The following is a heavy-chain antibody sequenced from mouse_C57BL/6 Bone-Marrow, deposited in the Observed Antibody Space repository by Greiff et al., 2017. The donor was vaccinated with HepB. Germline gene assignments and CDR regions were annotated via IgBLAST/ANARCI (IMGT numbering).Heavy chain of an antibody. CDR1: GYAFSSSW. D-gene: IGHD1-1*01. CDR3: ARDYYGSSPDY. J-gene: IGHJ2*01. V-gene: IGHV1-82*01. CDR2: IYPGDGDT. Sequence: QVQLQQSGPELVKPGASVKISCKASGYAFSSSWMNWVKQRPGKGLEWMGRIYPGDGDTNYNGKFKGKATLTADKSSSTAYMQLSSLTSEDSAVYFCARDYYGSSPDYWGQGTTLTVSS.